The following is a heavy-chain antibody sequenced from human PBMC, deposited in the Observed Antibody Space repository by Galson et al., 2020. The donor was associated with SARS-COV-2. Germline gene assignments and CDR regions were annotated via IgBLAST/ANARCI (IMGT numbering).Heavy chain of an antibody. V-gene: IGHV3-9*01. J-gene: IGHJ4*02. Sequence: GGSLRLSCAASGFTFDDYAMHWVRQAPGKGLEWVSGISWNSGSIGYADSVKGRFTISRDNAKNSLYLQMNSLRAEDTALYYCAKVDDTGTINADYWGQGTLVTVSS. D-gene: IGHD1-1*01. CDR3: AKVDDTGTINADY. CDR1: GFTFDDYA. CDR2: ISWNSGSI.